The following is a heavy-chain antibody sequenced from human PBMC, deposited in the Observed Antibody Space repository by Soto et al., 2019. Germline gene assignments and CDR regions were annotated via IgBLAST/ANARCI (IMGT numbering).Heavy chain of an antibody. CDR2: ISGSGGST. J-gene: IGHJ5*02. Sequence: GSLRLSCAASGFTFSSYAMSWVRQAPGKGLEWVSAISGSGGSTYYADSVKGRFTISRDNSKNTLYLQMNSLRAEDTAVYYCAKASELRFLEWLLKKEGFDPWGQGTLVTVSS. D-gene: IGHD3-3*01. CDR1: GFTFSSYA. CDR3: AKASELRFLEWLLKKEGFDP. V-gene: IGHV3-23*01.